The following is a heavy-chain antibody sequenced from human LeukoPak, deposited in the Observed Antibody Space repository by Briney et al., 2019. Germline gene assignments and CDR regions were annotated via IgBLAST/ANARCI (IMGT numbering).Heavy chain of an antibody. CDR1: GYTFTSYG. J-gene: IGHJ4*02. D-gene: IGHD3-9*01. V-gene: IGHV1-46*01. CDR3: ARDQGLTGYFDY. CDR2: INPSGGNI. Sequence: GASVKVSCKASGYTFTSYGISWVRQAPGQGLEWMGIINPSGGNINYAQKFQGRVTMTRDTSTSTVYMELSSLRSEDTAVYFCARDQGLTGYFDYWGQGTLVTVSS.